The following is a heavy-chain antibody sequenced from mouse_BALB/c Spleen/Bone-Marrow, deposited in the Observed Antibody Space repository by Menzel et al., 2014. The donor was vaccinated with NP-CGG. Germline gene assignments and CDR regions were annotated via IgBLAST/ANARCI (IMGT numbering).Heavy chain of an antibody. J-gene: IGHJ2*01. D-gene: IGHD1-1*01. CDR1: GFNIKDTY. V-gene: IGHV14-3*02. Sequence: EVQLQQSGAELVKPGASVKLSCIASGFNIKDTYMHWVKQRPEQGLEWIGRIDPANGNTKYDPKFQGKATITADTSSNTAYLQLSSLTSEDTAVYYCARYYYGSSLFDYWGQGTTLTVSS. CDR2: IDPANGNT. CDR3: ARYYYGSSLFDY.